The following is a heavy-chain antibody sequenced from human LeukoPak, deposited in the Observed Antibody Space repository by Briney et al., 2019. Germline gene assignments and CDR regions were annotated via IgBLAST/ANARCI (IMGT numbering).Heavy chain of an antibody. CDR1: GFTFGDYA. CDR3: TREVRYFDWLSYYYYYMDV. D-gene: IGHD3-9*01. Sequence: PGGSLRLSCTASGFTFGDYAMSWFRQAPGKGLEWVGFIRSKAYGGTTEYAASVKGRFTISRDDSKSIAYLQMNSLKTEDTAVCYCTREVRYFDWLSYYYYYMDVWGKGTTVTVSS. J-gene: IGHJ6*03. V-gene: IGHV3-49*03. CDR2: IRSKAYGGTT.